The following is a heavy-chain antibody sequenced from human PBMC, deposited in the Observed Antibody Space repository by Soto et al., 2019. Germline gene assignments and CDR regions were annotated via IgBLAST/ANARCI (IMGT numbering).Heavy chain of an antibody. D-gene: IGHD5-12*01. CDR2: ISGGGDST. J-gene: IGHJ4*02. Sequence: GESLKISCAASGFTFSSYVMTWVRQAPGKGLQWVSAISGGGDSTYYADSVKGRFTISRDNSKNTLHLQMRSLTAEDTAVYYCAKEGPWREYDYWGQGTLVTVSS. V-gene: IGHV3-23*01. CDR1: GFTFSSYV. CDR3: AKEGPWREYDY.